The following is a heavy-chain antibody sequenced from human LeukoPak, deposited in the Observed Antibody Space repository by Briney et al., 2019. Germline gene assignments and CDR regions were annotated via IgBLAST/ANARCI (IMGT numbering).Heavy chain of an antibody. V-gene: IGHV4-4*02. D-gene: IGHD7-27*01. CDR1: GDSISSTNW. Sequence: LSLTCGVSGDSISSTNWWSWVRQPPGKGLEWIGEIYHSGSTNYNPSLKSRLTISVDKSKNQFFLKITSVTAADTAVYYCARGGTGHLDYWGQGTLVTVSS. J-gene: IGHJ4*02. CDR3: ARGGTGHLDY. CDR2: IYHSGST.